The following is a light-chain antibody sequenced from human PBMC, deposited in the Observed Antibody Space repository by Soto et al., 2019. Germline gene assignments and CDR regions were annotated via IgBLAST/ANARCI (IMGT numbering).Light chain of an antibody. CDR2: AAS. Sequence: AIRMTQSPSSFSASTGDRVTITCRASQGISSYLAWYQQKPGKAPKLLIYAASTLQSGIPSRFSGSVSVTDFTLTISCLQSEDFATYYCQQYYSYRTFGQGTKVDIK. J-gene: IGKJ1*01. CDR1: QGISSY. CDR3: QQYYSYRT. V-gene: IGKV1-8*01.